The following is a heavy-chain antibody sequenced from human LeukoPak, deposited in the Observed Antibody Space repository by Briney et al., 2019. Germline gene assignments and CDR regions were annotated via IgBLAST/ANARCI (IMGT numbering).Heavy chain of an antibody. D-gene: IGHD3-16*01. J-gene: IGHJ4*02. CDR1: GGSISSGGYN. CDR3: ARGGGGELAPYYFDC. Sequence: PSQTLSLTCTVSGGSISSGGYNWSWIRQPPGKGLEWIGYIYHSGSTYYNPSLKSRVTISVDRSKNQFSLKLSSVTAADTAVYYCARGGGGELAPYYFDCWGQGTLVTVSS. CDR2: IYHSGST. V-gene: IGHV4-30-2*01.